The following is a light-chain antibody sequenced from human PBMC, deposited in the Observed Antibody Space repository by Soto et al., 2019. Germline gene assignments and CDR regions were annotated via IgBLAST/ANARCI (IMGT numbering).Light chain of an antibody. Sequence: ETVLTQSPATLSLSPGERATLSCRASQSVSSYLAWYQQKPGQAPRLLIYDASNRATGIPARFSGSGSGTDFTLTISSLEPEGFAVYYCQQRRNWPPITFGQGTRLEIK. V-gene: IGKV3-11*01. CDR3: QQRRNWPPIT. CDR2: DAS. J-gene: IGKJ5*01. CDR1: QSVSSY.